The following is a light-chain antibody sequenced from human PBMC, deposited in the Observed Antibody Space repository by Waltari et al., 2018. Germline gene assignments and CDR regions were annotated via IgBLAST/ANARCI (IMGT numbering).Light chain of an antibody. CDR2: GKN. V-gene: IGLV3-19*01. CDR1: SLRSYY. Sequence: SSELTQDPAVSVALTQTVSITCQGDSLRSYYASWYQQKPGQAPILVMYGKNKRPSGSPHRFYGSTSGNTASLTITGARAEDGADYYGESRDTSGTQLVFGGGTKLTVL. J-gene: IGLJ3*02. CDR3: ESRDTSGTQLV.